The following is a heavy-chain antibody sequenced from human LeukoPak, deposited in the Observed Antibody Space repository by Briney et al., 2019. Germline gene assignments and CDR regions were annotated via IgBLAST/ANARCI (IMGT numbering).Heavy chain of an antibody. V-gene: IGHV3-48*03. J-gene: IGHJ6*03. CDR2: ISSSGSTI. CDR1: GFNFNNYE. CDR3: ARDDGAYYQYSMDV. D-gene: IGHD2-21*01. Sequence: GGSLRPSCVVSGFNFNNYEMNWVRQAPGKGLEWVSYISSSGSTIYYADSVKGRFTISRDNAKNSLYPQMNSLRAEDTAVYYCARDDGAYYQYSMDVWGKGTTVTVSS.